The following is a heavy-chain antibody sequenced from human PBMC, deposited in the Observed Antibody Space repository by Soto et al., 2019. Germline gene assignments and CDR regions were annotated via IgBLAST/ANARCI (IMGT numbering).Heavy chain of an antibody. Sequence: QVQLVQSGAEVKKPGSSVKVSCTASGGTFSSYTISWVRQAPGQGLEWMGRIIPILGIANYAQKFQGRVTITADKSTSTAYMELSSLRSEDTAVYYCARERTAYYDILTGRNDAFDIWGQGTMVTVSS. CDR1: GGTFSSYT. CDR3: ARERTAYYDILTGRNDAFDI. CDR2: IIPILGIA. V-gene: IGHV1-69*08. J-gene: IGHJ3*02. D-gene: IGHD3-9*01.